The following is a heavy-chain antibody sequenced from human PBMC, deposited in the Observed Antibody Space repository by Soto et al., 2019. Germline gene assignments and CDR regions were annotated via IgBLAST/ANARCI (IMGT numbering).Heavy chain of an antibody. CDR3: ARDNGYSYGYTLDH. Sequence: QVQLQESGPGLVKPSETLSLTCTVSGGSISSYYWSWIRQPPGKGLEWIGYIYYSGSTNYIPSLKRRVTISVDTSKNQFSLKLSSVTAADTAVYYCARDNGYSYGYTLDHWGQGTLVTVSS. CDR1: GGSISSYY. CDR2: IYYSGST. V-gene: IGHV4-59*01. J-gene: IGHJ4*02. D-gene: IGHD5-18*01.